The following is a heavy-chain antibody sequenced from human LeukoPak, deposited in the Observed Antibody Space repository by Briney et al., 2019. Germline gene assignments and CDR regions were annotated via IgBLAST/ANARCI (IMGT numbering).Heavy chain of an antibody. V-gene: IGHV3-9*01. J-gene: IGHJ4*02. D-gene: IGHD6-19*01. CDR1: GFTFDDYD. CDR3: AKDKGPNIYSSAMQN. CDR2: ISWNSGSI. Sequence: PGGSLRLSCAASGFTFDDYDMHWVRQAPGKGLEWVSGISWNSGSIGYADSVKGRFTISRDNAKNSLYLQMNSLRAEDTALYYCAKDKGPNIYSSAMQNWGQGTLVTVSS.